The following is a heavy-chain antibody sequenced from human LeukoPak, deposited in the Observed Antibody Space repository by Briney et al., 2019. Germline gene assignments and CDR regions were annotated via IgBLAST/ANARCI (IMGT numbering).Heavy chain of an antibody. Sequence: ASVKVSYMASGYTFTRYYMLWVRQAPRQGLEWMGWINPNSGGTNYAQQFQATVTMTSDTSISTAYKELSRLRSDDTAVYYCAAYYDILTGYKGGYYFDSWGQGTLVTVSS. V-gene: IGHV1-2*02. CDR3: AAYYDILTGYKGGYYFDS. D-gene: IGHD3-9*01. CDR1: GYTFTRYY. CDR2: INPNSGGT. J-gene: IGHJ4*02.